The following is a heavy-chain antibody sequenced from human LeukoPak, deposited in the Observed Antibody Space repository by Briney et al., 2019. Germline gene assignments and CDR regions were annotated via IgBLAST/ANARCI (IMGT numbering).Heavy chain of an antibody. V-gene: IGHV4-59*01. CDR3: ARFKRHCSGGSCYGWFDP. D-gene: IGHD2-15*01. J-gene: IGHJ5*02. Sequence: SETLSLTCSVSDGSINSYYWSWIRQPPGKGLEWIGYIYYSGSTNYNPSLKSRVTISVDTSKNQFSLKLSSVTAADTAVYYCARFKRHCSGGSCYGWFDPWGQGSLVTVSS. CDR2: IYYSGST. CDR1: DGSINSYY.